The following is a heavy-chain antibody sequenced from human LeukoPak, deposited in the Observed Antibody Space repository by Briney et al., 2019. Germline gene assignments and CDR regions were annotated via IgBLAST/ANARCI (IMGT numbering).Heavy chain of an antibody. CDR2: ISSSSSYI. D-gene: IGHD2-15*01. J-gene: IGHJ4*02. CDR3: ARGDCSGGSCYYTYFDY. V-gene: IGHV3-21*01. Sequence: GGSLRLSCAASGFTFSSYSINRVRQAPGKGLEWVSSISSSSSYIYYADSVKGRFTISRDNAKNSLYLQMNSLRAEDTAVYYCARGDCSGGSCYYTYFDYWGQGTMVTVSS. CDR1: GFTFSSYS.